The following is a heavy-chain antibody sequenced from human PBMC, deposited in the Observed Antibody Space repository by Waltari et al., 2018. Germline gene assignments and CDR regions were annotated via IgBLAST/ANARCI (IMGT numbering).Heavy chain of an antibody. J-gene: IGHJ4*02. CDR3: AKGANPQHPYHFEN. CDR1: GFTFSLPA. Sequence: EVQLLESGGGLVQPGGSLRLSCAASGFTFSLPAMSWVRQAPGKGLEWVSGISGSGDRTDDADSVKGRFTISRDNSKNTLSLQMNSLRVEDTAIYYCAKGANPQHPYHFENWGQGTLVTVSS. V-gene: IGHV3-23*01. CDR2: ISGSGDRT.